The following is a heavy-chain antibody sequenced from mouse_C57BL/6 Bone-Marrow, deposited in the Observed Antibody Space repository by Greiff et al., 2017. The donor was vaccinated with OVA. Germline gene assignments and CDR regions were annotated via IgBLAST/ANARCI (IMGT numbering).Heavy chain of an antibody. Sequence: EVQLQESGPGLVKPSQSLSLTCSVTGYSITSGYYWNWIRQFPGNKLEWMGYISYDGSNNYNPSLKNRISITRDTSKNQFFLKLNSVTTEDTATYYCARAAQRAYWGQGTLVTVSA. J-gene: IGHJ3*01. CDR3: ARAAQRAY. V-gene: IGHV3-6*01. CDR2: ISYDGSN. CDR1: GYSITSGYY. D-gene: IGHD3-2*02.